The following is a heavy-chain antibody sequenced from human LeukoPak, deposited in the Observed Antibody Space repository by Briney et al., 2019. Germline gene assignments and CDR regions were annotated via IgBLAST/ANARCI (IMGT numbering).Heavy chain of an antibody. CDR1: GGSISSSSYY. J-gene: IGHJ3*02. Sequence: SETLSLTCTVSGGSISSSSYYWGWIRQPPGKGLEWIGSIYYSGSTYYNPSLKSRVTIPVDTSKNQFSLKLSSVTAADTAVYYCARPNSSGYLFSAFDIWGQGTMVTVSS. D-gene: IGHD3-22*01. CDR3: ARPNSSGYLFSAFDI. CDR2: IYYSGST. V-gene: IGHV4-39*01.